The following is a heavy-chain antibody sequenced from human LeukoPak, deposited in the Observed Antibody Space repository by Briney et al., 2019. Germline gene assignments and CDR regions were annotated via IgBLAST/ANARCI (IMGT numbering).Heavy chain of an antibody. CDR1: GGTFSSYA. J-gene: IGHJ4*02. CDR3: ARASGDVWGSYRFDY. Sequence: SVKVSCKASGGTFSSYAISWVRQGPGQGLEWMGGIIPIFGTANYAQKFQGRVTITTDESTSTAYMELSSLRSEDTAVYYCARASGDVWGSYRFDYWGQGTLVTVSS. CDR2: IIPIFGTA. V-gene: IGHV1-69*05. D-gene: IGHD3-16*02.